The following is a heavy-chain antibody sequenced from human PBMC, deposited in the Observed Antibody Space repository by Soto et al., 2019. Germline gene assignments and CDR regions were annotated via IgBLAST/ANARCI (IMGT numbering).Heavy chain of an antibody. V-gene: IGHV3-23*01. CDR1: GFTFSSSA. Sequence: GGSLRLSCAASGFTFSSSAMSWVRQAPGKGLEWVSTISGSGGNTFYPDSVKGRFTISRDTSKNTLYLQMNSLRAEDTAVYYCAKIGGPDFWSDYYTEANWYFDLWGRGTLVTVSS. J-gene: IGHJ2*01. CDR2: ISGSGGNT. D-gene: IGHD3-3*01. CDR3: AKIGGPDFWSDYYTEANWYFDL.